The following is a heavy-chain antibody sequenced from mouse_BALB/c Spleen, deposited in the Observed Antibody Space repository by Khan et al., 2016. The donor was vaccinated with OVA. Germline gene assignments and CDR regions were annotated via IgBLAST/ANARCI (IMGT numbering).Heavy chain of an antibody. Sequence: VQLQQSGPGLVKPSQSLSLTCTVTGYSITSDYAWIWIRQFPGNKLEWMGYITYSGSTSYNPSLKSRISITRDTSKNQFFLQLNSVTTEDTATYYCAMGRTYWGQGTLVTVSA. CDR2: ITYSGST. CDR3: AMGRTY. D-gene: IGHD4-1*01. CDR1: GYSITSDYA. J-gene: IGHJ3*01. V-gene: IGHV3-2*02.